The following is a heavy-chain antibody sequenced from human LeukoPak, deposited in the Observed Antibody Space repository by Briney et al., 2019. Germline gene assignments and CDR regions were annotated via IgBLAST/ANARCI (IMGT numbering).Heavy chain of an antibody. CDR3: ARGGYYGSGNDFRFDP. D-gene: IGHD3-10*01. Sequence: PSETLSLTCTVSGGSISSGSYYWSWIRQPAGKGLEWIGRIYTSGSTNYNPSLKSRVTMSVDASNNQFSLKLSSVTAADTAVYYCARGGYYGSGNDFRFDPWGQGTLVTVSS. CDR2: IYTSGST. V-gene: IGHV4-61*02. J-gene: IGHJ5*02. CDR1: GGSISSGSYY.